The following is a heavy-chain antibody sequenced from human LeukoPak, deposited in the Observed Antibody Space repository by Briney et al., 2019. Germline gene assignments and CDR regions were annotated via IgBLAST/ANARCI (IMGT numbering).Heavy chain of an antibody. Sequence: SVKVSCKASGGTFSSYAISWVRQAPGQGLEWMGRIIPILGIANYAQKFQGRVTITTDESTSTTYMELSSLRSEDTAVYYCARDTGNGFPNWFDPWGQGTLVTVSS. V-gene: IGHV1-69*04. CDR2: IIPILGIA. CDR1: GGTFSSYA. J-gene: IGHJ5*02. D-gene: IGHD4-17*01. CDR3: ARDTGNGFPNWFDP.